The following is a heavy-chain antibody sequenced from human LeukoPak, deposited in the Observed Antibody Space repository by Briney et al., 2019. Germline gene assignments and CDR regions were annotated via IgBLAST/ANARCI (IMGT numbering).Heavy chain of an antibody. V-gene: IGHV7-4-1*02. CDR1: GYTFTSYA. D-gene: IGHD3-10*01. J-gene: IGHJ4*02. CDR3: SREPPGRTQKEL. Sequence: ASVKVSCKASGYTFTSYAMSWVRQAPGQGLEWMGWINTNTGNPTYDRGFTGRFVFFLDTSVSTAYLQISSLKADDTAVYYCSREPPGRTQKELWGQGTLVHLPS. CDR2: INTNTGNP.